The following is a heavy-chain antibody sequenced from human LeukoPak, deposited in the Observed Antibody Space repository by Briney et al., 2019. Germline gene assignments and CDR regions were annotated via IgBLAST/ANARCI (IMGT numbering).Heavy chain of an antibody. J-gene: IGHJ4*02. CDR1: GFTFSSYS. D-gene: IGHD3-10*01. CDR2: ISSSSSYI. V-gene: IGHV3-21*01. CDR3: ARGMVRGVQPDY. Sequence: PGGSLRLSCAASGFTFSSYSMNWVRQAPGKGREWVSSISSSSSYIYYADSVKGRFTISRDNAKNSLYLQMNSLRAEDTAVYYCARGMVRGVQPDYWGQGTLVTVSS.